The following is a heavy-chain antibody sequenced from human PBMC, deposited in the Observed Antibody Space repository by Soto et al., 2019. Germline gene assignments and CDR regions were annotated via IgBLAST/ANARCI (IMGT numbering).Heavy chain of an antibody. J-gene: IGHJ6*04. CDR1: GGTFDNFI. CDR2: IVPMLGTP. V-gene: IGHV1-69*01. Sequence: QVQLVQSGAEVKEPGSSVRVSCKASGGTFDNFIMNWVRQTPGQGLEWMGGIVPMLGTPTYAEKFKGRVAISATGSTSTLYMEVTSLRSEDTAIYYCARNGTYSSSLSQYSGMDVWGKGTTVTVSS. CDR3: ARNGTYSSSLSQYSGMDV. D-gene: IGHD1-26*01.